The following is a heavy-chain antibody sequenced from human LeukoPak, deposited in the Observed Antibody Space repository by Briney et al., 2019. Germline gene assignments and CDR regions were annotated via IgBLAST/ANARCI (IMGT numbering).Heavy chain of an antibody. V-gene: IGHV4-34*01. CDR1: GGSFSGYY. D-gene: IGHD7-27*01. Sequence: SETLSLTCAVYGGSFSGYYWSWIRQPPGKGLEWIGEINHSGSTNYNPSLKSRVTISVDTSKNQFSLKLSSVTAAGTAVYYCARGALGYYYGMDVWGQGTTVTVSS. CDR3: ARGALGYYYGMDV. CDR2: INHSGST. J-gene: IGHJ6*02.